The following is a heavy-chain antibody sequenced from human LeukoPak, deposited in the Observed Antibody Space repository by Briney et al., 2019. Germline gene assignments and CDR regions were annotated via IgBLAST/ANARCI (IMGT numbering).Heavy chain of an antibody. D-gene: IGHD4-17*01. J-gene: IGHJ4*02. CDR3: ARDYGDTGGVDY. Sequence: PSETLSLTCTVSGGSISSYYWSWIRQPPGKGLEWIGYIYYSGSTNYNPSLKSRVTISVDTSKNQFSLKLSSVTAADTAVYYCARDYGDTGGVDYWGQGTLVTVSS. CDR1: GGSISSYY. CDR2: IYYSGST. V-gene: IGHV4-59*01.